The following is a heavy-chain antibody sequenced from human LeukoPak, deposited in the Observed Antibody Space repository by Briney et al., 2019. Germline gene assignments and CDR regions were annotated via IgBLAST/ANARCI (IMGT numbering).Heavy chain of an antibody. Sequence: PGGSLRLSCAASGFSYSNYWMSWVRQAPGKGLEWVANINQDGSVKSSVGSVKGRFTISRDNAKNSLYLQVNSLRAEDTAVYFCARGAPYRDSDDYWGQGTLVTVSS. CDR1: GFSYSNYW. CDR3: ARGAPYRDSDDY. CDR2: INQDGSVK. V-gene: IGHV3-7*05. D-gene: IGHD1-14*01. J-gene: IGHJ4*02.